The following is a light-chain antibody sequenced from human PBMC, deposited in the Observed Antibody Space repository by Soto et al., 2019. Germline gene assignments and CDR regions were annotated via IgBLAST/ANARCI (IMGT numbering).Light chain of an antibody. CDR1: QRISGY. V-gene: IGKV1-39*01. CDR3: HQSYSAPPT. Sequence: DIQMAQSPSSLSASVGDRVTITCRASQRISGYLNWFQQKPGKAPNLLVYHTPKLQSGVPPRFSGSGSGTDFTLTISSLQPEDFATNYCHQSYSAPPTFGQGTKLDIK. J-gene: IGKJ2*01. CDR2: HTP.